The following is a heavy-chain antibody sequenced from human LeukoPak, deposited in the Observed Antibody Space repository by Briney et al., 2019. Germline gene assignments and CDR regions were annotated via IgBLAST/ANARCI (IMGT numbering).Heavy chain of an antibody. Sequence: PSETLSLTCAVYGGSFSGYYWSWIRQPPGKGLXXXGEINHSGSTNYNPSLKSRVTISVDTSKNQFSLKLSSVTAADTAVYYCARVGNSGYEIRYWGQGTLVTVSS. J-gene: IGHJ4*02. CDR2: INHSGST. CDR1: GGSFSGYY. V-gene: IGHV4-34*01. CDR3: ARVGNSGYEIRY. D-gene: IGHD5-12*01.